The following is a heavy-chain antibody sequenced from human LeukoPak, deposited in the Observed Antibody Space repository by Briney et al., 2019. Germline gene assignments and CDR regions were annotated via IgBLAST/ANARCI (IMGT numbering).Heavy chain of an antibody. V-gene: IGHV4-39*01. D-gene: IGHD6-6*01. CDR3: ARRAARVYYYYMDV. CDR1: GGSISSSSYY. CDR2: IYYSATS. Sequence: TLSLTCTVSGGSISSSSYYWGWIRQPPGKGLEWIGSIYYSATSYYNPSLTTRVTISVDTSKNQFSLKLSSVTAADTAVYYCARRAARVYYYYMDVWGKGTTVTVSS. J-gene: IGHJ6*03.